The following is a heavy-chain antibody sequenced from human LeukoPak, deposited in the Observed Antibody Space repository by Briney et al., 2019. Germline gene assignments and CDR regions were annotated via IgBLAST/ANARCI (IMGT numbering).Heavy chain of an antibody. CDR1: GHTFTGYY. D-gene: IGHD6-6*01. V-gene: IGHV1-2*02. Sequence: ASVKVSCKASGHTFTGYYMHWVRQAPGQGLEWMGWINANSGDTNYAQKFQGRVTMTRDTSISTAYMELSRLRSDDTAVYYCARDSSQYSSSSGFVDYWGQGTLVTVSS. J-gene: IGHJ4*02. CDR2: INANSGDT. CDR3: ARDSSQYSSSSGFVDY.